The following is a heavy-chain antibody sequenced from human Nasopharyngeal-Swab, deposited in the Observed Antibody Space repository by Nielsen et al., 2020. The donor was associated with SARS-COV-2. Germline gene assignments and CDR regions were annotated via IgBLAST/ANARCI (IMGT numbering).Heavy chain of an antibody. J-gene: IGHJ4*02. Sequence: GGSLRLSCAASGFTFSGSAMHWVRQASGKGLEWVGRIRSKANTYATAYAASVKGRFTIPRDDSKNTAYLQMNSLKTEDTAVYYCTSPGVQITARRDDYWGQGTLVTVSS. CDR3: TSPGVQITARRDDY. V-gene: IGHV3-73*01. D-gene: IGHD1-14*01. CDR1: GFTFSGSA. CDR2: IRSKANTYAT.